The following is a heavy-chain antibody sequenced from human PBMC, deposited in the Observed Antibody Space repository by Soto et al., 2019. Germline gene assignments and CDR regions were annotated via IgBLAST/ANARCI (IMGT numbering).Heavy chain of an antibody. J-gene: IGHJ5*02. CDR2: IHSSGST. D-gene: IGHD6-13*01. V-gene: IGHV4-4*07. Sequence: PSETLSLTCTVSGASISSYNWSWIRQPPGKRLEWIGHIHSSGSTNYNPSLKNRVTMSVDTSKNQFSLRLMSLTAADTAVYYCARDQGVAAAGITWFDPWGQGSLVTVSS. CDR3: ARDQGVAAAGITWFDP. CDR1: GASISSYN.